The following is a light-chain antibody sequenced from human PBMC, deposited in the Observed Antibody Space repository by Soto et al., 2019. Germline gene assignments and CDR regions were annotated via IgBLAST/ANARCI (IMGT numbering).Light chain of an antibody. CDR2: GAS. V-gene: IGKV3-15*01. CDR3: QQYNNWPPYT. J-gene: IGKJ2*01. CDR1: QSVSSN. Sequence: EIVMTQSPATLSVSPGERATLSCMASQSVSSNLAWYQQKPGQAPRLVIYGASTRATGIPARFSGSGSGTEFTLTISSLQSEDFAVYYCQQYNNWPPYTFGQGTKLEIK.